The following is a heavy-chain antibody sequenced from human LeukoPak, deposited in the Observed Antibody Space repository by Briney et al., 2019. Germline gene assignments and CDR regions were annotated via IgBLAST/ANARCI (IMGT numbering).Heavy chain of an antibody. CDR3: TRTSAGAFDI. Sequence: SQTLSLTCAISGDSVSSNSVAWNWIRQSASRGLEWLGRTYYRSKWYNDYAVSVKSRITINPDTSKNQFSLRLNSVTPGDTAVYYCTRTSAGAFDIWGQGTMVTVSS. D-gene: IGHD6-13*01. V-gene: IGHV6-1*01. CDR1: GDSVSSNSVA. J-gene: IGHJ3*02. CDR2: TYYRSKWYN.